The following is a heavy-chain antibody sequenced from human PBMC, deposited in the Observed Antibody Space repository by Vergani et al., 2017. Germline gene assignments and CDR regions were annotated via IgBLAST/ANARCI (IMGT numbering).Heavy chain of an antibody. D-gene: IGHD1-1*01. CDR1: GGTFTGYY. V-gene: IGHV1-2*02. J-gene: IGHJ5*02. Sequence: QVQLVQSGAEVKKPGSSVKVSCKASGGTFTGYYMHWVRQAPGQGLEWMGWINPNSGGTNYAQKFQGRVTMTRDTSISTAYMELSRLRSDDTAVYYCARHLPADWNDEGNWFDPWGQGTLVTVSS. CDR2: INPNSGGT. CDR3: ARHLPADWNDEGNWFDP.